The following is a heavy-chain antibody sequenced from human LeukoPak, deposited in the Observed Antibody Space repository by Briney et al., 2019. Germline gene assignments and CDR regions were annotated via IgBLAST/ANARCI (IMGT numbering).Heavy chain of an antibody. Sequence: GGFLRLSCAASGFTFSSYGMHWVRQAPGKGLEWVAVISYDGSNKYYADSVKGRFTISRDNSKNTLYLQMNSLRAEDTAVYYCARDWIVGATGHWGQGTLVTVSS. CDR1: GFTFSSYG. D-gene: IGHD1-26*01. CDR3: ARDWIVGATGH. CDR2: ISYDGSNK. V-gene: IGHV3-30*03. J-gene: IGHJ4*02.